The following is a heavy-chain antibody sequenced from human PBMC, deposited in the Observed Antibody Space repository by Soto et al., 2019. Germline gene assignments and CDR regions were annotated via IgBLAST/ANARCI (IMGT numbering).Heavy chain of an antibody. CDR1: GFPFSDYY. CDR2: ISPKSTYR. Sequence: VGSLRLSCATSGFPFSDYYMSWIRQAPGKGLEWLSHISPKSTYRNYADSVKGRFTISRDNTKSSLFLQMNSLGVEDTAVYYCARGGGGGLFEHWGQGVLVTVSS. J-gene: IGHJ4*02. V-gene: IGHV3-11*06. CDR3: ARGGGGGLFEH. D-gene: IGHD2-21*01.